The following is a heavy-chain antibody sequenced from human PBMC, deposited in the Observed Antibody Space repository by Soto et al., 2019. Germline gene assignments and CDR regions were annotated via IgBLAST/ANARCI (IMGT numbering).Heavy chain of an antibody. CDR2: IWYDGSNK. V-gene: IGHV3-33*01. CDR3: ARAGASGPYYYYGMDV. J-gene: IGHJ6*02. Sequence: QVQLVESGGGVVQPGRSLRLSCAASGFTFSSYGMHWVRQAPGKGLEWVAVIWYDGSNKYYADSVKGRFTISRDNSKNTLYLQMNSLRAEDTAVYYCARAGASGPYYYYGMDVWGQGTTVTVSS. CDR1: GFTFSSYG. D-gene: IGHD2-15*01.